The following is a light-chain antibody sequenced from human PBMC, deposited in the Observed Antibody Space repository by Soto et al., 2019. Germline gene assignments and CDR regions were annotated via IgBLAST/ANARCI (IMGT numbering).Light chain of an antibody. J-gene: IGLJ2*01. CDR1: SSNIGAGYD. V-gene: IGLV1-40*01. Sequence: QSVLTQPPSVSGAPGQRVTISYTGSSSNIGAGYDVHWYQHLPRTAPKLLIYGNNKRPSGVPDRFSGSKSGTSASLAITGLQAEDEADYYCQSYDSSLSVVFGGGTKLTVL. CDR3: QSYDSSLSVV. CDR2: GNN.